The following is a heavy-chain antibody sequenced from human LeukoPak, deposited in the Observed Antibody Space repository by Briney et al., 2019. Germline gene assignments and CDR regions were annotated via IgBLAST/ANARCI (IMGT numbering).Heavy chain of an antibody. J-gene: IGHJ4*02. CDR2: IYSGGST. D-gene: IGHD1-1*01. CDR3: ARYDNGKDYFDY. CDR1: GFTVTGSY. Sequence: GGSLRLSCAASGFTVTGSYMSWVRQAPGKGLEWVSVIYSGGSTYYADSVKGRFTISRDSSKNTLHLQMNSLRAEDTALYYCARYDNGKDYFDYWGQGTLVTVSS. V-gene: IGHV3-53*01.